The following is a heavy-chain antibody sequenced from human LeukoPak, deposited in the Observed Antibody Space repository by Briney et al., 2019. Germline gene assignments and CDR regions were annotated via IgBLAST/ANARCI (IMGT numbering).Heavy chain of an antibody. CDR1: GGTFSSYA. Sequence: SVKVSCKASGGTFSSYAISWVRQAPGQGLEWMGGIIPIFGTANYAQKFQGRVTITADESTSTAYMELSSLRSEDTAVYYCARATGYLHYYYYYMDVWGKGTTVTISS. CDR2: IIPIFGTA. J-gene: IGHJ6*03. CDR3: ARATGYLHYYYYYMDV. D-gene: IGHD3-9*01. V-gene: IGHV1-69*13.